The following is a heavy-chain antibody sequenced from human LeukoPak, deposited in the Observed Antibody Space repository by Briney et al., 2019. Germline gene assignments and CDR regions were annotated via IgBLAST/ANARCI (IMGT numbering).Heavy chain of an antibody. CDR2: ISDGGDTT. J-gene: IGHJ4*02. V-gene: IGHV3-23*01. CDR3: AKTQGFFDD. Sequence: GGSLRLSCAASGFTFSNNGMTWVRQAPGKGMEWVTGISDGGDTTYDAGSVKGRFTVSRDNSKNILYLQMNSLRAEDTAIYYCAKTQGFFDDWGQGSLVTVSS. CDR1: GFTFSNNG.